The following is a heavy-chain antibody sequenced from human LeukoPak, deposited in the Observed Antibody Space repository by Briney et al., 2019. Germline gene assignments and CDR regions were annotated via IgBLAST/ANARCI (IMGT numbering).Heavy chain of an antibody. V-gene: IGHV3-53*01. CDR2: IYSGGST. J-gene: IGHJ4*02. Sequence: GGSLRLSCAASGFTVSSNYMSWIRQAPGKGLEWVSVIYSGGSTNYADSVKGRFTISRDNSKNTLYLQMNSLRAEDTAVYYCAKVDGQIAAAGTPDYWGQGTLVTVSS. D-gene: IGHD6-13*01. CDR1: GFTVSSNY. CDR3: AKVDGQIAAAGTPDY.